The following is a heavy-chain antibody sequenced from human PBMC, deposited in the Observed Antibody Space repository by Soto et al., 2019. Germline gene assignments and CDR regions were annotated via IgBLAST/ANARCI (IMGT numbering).Heavy chain of an antibody. V-gene: IGHV4-59*01. CDR1: YGNIDNFY. Sequence: SETLSHPWTVSYGNIDNFYGSWIRQPPGKGLEWIGYIYYTGSTNYNPSLKSRVTISIDMSKNQFSLKLNSVTAADTAVYYCARIKSSTLDYWGQGALVTVSS. CDR3: ARIKSSTLDY. D-gene: IGHD6-19*01. J-gene: IGHJ4*02. CDR2: IYYTGST.